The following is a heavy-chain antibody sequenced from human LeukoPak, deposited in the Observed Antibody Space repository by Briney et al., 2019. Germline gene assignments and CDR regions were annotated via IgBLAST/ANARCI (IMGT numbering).Heavy chain of an antibody. CDR1: GFTFNNYG. V-gene: IGHV3-48*02. Sequence: PGGSLRLSCAASGFTFNNYGMNWVRQAPGKGLEWLSHISGSSSTIYYTDSVRGRFTISRDNAKNSLCLQMNSLRDEDTAVYYCARDFGDYGTSDAFDIWGQGTMVTVSS. CDR2: ISGSSSTI. D-gene: IGHD4-17*01. CDR3: ARDFGDYGTSDAFDI. J-gene: IGHJ3*02.